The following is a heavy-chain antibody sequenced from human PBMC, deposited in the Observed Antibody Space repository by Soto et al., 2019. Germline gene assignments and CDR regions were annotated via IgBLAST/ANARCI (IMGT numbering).Heavy chain of an antibody. D-gene: IGHD3-10*01. CDR1: GFTFDDYT. J-gene: IGHJ4*02. CDR3: AKDQGYYGSGSYDY. V-gene: IGHV3-43*01. Sequence: PGGSLRLSCAASGFTFDDYTMHWVRQAPGKGLEWVSLISWDGGSTYYADSVKGRFTISRDNSKNSLYLQMNSLRTEDTALYYCAKDQGYYGSGSYDYRGQGTPVTVSS. CDR2: ISWDGGST.